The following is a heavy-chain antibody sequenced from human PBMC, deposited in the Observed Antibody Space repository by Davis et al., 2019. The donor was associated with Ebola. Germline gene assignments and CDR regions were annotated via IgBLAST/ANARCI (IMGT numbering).Heavy chain of an antibody. CDR2: IIPIFGTA. Sequence: SVKVSCKASGGTFSSYAISWVRQAPGQGLEWMGGIIPIFGTANYAQKFQGRVTITADESTSTAYMELSSLRSEDTAVYYCARAPILRTNYYYYYMDVWGKGTTVTVSS. J-gene: IGHJ6*03. CDR3: ARAPILRTNYYYYYMDV. D-gene: IGHD2-8*01. V-gene: IGHV1-69*13. CDR1: GGTFSSYA.